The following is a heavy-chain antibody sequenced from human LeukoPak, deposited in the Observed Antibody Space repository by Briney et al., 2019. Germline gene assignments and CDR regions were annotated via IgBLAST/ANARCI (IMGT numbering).Heavy chain of an antibody. CDR3: TTHSAYDFWSGDFDY. CDR1: GLTFSNAW. CDR2: IKSKTDGGTT. Sequence: GGSLRLSCAASGLTFSNAWMSWVRQAPGKGLEWVGRIKSKTDGGTTDYAAPVKGRFTISRDDSKNTLYLQMNSLKTEDTAVYYCTTHSAYDFWSGDFDYWGQGTLVTVSS. D-gene: IGHD3-3*01. J-gene: IGHJ4*02. V-gene: IGHV3-15*01.